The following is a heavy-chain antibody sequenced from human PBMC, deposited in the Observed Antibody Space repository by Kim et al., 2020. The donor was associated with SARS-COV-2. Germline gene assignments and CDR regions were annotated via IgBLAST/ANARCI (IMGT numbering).Heavy chain of an antibody. Sequence: GGSLRLSCAASGFTFSSYAMHWVRQAPGKGLEWVAVISYDGSNKYYADSVKGRFTISRDNSKNTLYLQMNSLRAEDTAVYYCASPGSIVVVPAAEQDPSFSDYWGQGTLVTVSS. J-gene: IGHJ4*02. CDR1: GFTFSSYA. CDR3: ASPGSIVVVPAAEQDPSFSDY. D-gene: IGHD2-2*01. V-gene: IGHV3-30-3*01. CDR2: ISYDGSNK.